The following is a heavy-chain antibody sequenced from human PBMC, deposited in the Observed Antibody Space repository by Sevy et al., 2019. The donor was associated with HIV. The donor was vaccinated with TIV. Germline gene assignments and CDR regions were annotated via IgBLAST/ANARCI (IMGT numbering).Heavy chain of an antibody. CDR3: AKDLAGPGRRYFDY. Sequence: GESLKISCTASGFTFSNFGMHWVRQVPGKGLEWVTFIRYDGSDKYYAASVKGRFTISRDDFKNTLYLQMDSLGAKDTAIYYCAKDLAGPGRRYFDYWGQGTLVTVSS. V-gene: IGHV3-30*02. J-gene: IGHJ4*02. D-gene: IGHD6-13*01. CDR1: GFTFSNFG. CDR2: IRYDGSDK.